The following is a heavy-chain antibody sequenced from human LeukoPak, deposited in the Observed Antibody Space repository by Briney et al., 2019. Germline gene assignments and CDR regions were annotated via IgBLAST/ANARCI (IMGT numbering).Heavy chain of an antibody. J-gene: IGHJ4*02. D-gene: IGHD7-27*01. V-gene: IGHV4-39*07. Sequence: PSETLSLTCTVSGGSISSSSYYWGWIRQPPGKGLEWIGSIYYSGSTYYNPSPKSRVTISVDTSKNQFSLKLSSVTAADTAVYYCARDPTANWGSGYFDYWGQGTLVTVSS. CDR2: IYYSGST. CDR3: ARDPTANWGSGYFDY. CDR1: GGSISSSSYY.